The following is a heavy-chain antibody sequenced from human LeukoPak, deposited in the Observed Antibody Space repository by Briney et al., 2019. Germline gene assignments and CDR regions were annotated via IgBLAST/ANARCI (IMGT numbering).Heavy chain of an antibody. CDR3: AELGITMIGGV. CDR2: ISSSGSTI. CDR1: GFTFSSYE. V-gene: IGHV3-48*03. J-gene: IGHJ6*04. Sequence: GGSLRLSCAASGFTFSSYEMNWVRQAPGKGLEWVSYISSSGSTIYYADSVKGRFTASRDNAKNSLYLQMNSLRAEDTAVYYCAELGITMIGGVWGKGTTVTISS. D-gene: IGHD3-10*02.